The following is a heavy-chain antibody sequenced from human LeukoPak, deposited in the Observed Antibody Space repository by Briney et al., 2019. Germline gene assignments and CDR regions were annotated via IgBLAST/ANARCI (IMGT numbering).Heavy chain of an antibody. CDR3: ARAVGPFDY. J-gene: IGHJ4*02. V-gene: IGHV3-33*01. CDR1: GFTFSSYG. CDR2: IWHDGSNK. Sequence: GGSPRLSCAASGFTFSSYGMHWVRQAPGKGLQWVAVIWHDGSNKYYADSVKGRFTISRDNSENTLYLQMNSLRAEDTAVYYCARAVGPFDYWGQGTLVTVSS.